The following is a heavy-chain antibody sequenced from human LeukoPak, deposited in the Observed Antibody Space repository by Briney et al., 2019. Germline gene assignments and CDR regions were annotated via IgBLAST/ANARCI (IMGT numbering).Heavy chain of an antibody. V-gene: IGHV1-2*02. CDR2: INPNSGGT. CDR3: ASSRIAAAGVDAFDI. Sequence: GASVKVSCKASGYTFTDYYMHWVRQAPGQGLEWMGWINPNSGGTHYAQKFQGRVTMTRDTSISPASMELSSLTSDDMAVFYCASSRIAAAGVDAFDIWGQGTMVTVSS. D-gene: IGHD6-13*01. J-gene: IGHJ3*02. CDR1: GYTFTDYY.